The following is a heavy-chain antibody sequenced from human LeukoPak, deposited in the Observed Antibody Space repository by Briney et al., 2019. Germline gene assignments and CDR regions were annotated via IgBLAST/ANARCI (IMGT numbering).Heavy chain of an antibody. D-gene: IGHD3-16*02. J-gene: IGHJ4*02. CDR1: GFIFNNYG. Sequence: QAGGSLRLSCAASGFIFNNYGLIWVRQAPGKGLEWVAVIWYDGSNKYYADSVKGRFTISRDNSKNTLYLQMNSLRAEDTAVYYCARVGPVGLSLSGAFDYWGQGTLVTVSS. CDR3: ARVGPVGLSLSGAFDY. V-gene: IGHV3-33*08. CDR2: IWYDGSNK.